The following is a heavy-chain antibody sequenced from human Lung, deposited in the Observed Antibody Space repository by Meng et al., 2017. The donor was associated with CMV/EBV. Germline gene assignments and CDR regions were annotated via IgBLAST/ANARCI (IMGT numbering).Heavy chain of an antibody. CDR3: AKGLSGLNYYNGMDV. CDR1: GFTFDDYA. J-gene: IGHJ6*02. D-gene: IGHD1-26*01. Sequence: SCAASGFTFDDYAMHWVRQVPGKGLEWVAGITWNSGRIGYADSVKGRFTISRDNAKNSLYLQMNSLRAEDTAFYYCAKGLSGLNYYNGMDVWGRGTXVTVSS. CDR2: ITWNSGRI. V-gene: IGHV3-9*01.